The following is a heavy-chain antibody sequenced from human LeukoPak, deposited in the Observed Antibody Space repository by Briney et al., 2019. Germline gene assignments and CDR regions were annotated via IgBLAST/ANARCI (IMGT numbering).Heavy chain of an antibody. CDR3: ARERRAQQWLAPRFRLPAY. D-gene: IGHD6-19*01. Sequence: ASVKVSCKASGYTFTSYAMNWVRQAPGQGLEWMGWINTNTGNPTYAQGFTGRFVFSLDTSVSTAYLQISSLKAEDTAVYYCARERRAQQWLAPRFRLPAYWGQGTLVTVSS. CDR2: INTNTGNP. J-gene: IGHJ4*02. CDR1: GYTFTSYA. V-gene: IGHV7-4-1*02.